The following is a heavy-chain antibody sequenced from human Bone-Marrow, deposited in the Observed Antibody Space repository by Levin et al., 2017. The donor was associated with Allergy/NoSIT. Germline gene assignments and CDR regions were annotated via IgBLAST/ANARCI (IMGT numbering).Heavy chain of an antibody. J-gene: IGHJ3*02. CDR2: IKLDGSVK. CDR3: ARESWTWGAFDI. Sequence: GGSLRLSCTASGFSSDTYWMSWVRQAPGKGLEWVATIKLDGSVKYYLDSVKGRFTISRDNARNSLCLQMNSLSAEDTAVYYCARESWTWGAFDIWGQGAMLIVSS. CDR1: GFSSDTYW. D-gene: IGHD3-16*01. V-gene: IGHV3-7*03.